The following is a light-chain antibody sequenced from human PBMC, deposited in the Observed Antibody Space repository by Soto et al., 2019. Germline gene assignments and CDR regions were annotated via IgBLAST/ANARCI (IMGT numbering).Light chain of an antibody. CDR1: KLGDKY. CDR2: EDT. J-gene: IGLJ2*01. CDR3: QAWDSSTVV. V-gene: IGLV3-1*01. Sequence: SYELTQPPSVSVSPGQTASITCSGDKLGDKYVCWYQQRPGQSPVLVIYEDTKRPSGIAERFSGSNSGNTATLTITGTQALDEADYYCQAWDSSTVVFGGGTKLTVL.